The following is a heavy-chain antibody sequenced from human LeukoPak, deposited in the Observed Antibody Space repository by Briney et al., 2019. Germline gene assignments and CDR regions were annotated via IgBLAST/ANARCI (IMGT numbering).Heavy chain of an antibody. CDR1: GGSFSGYY. V-gene: IGHV4-34*01. D-gene: IGHD3-22*01. Sequence: PSETLSLTCAVYGGSFSGYYWSWIRQPPGKGLEWIGEINHSGSTNYNPSLKSRVTISVDTSKNQFSLKLSSVTAADTAVYYCARGLIVGSGWFDPWGQGTLVTVSS. CDR3: ARGLIVGSGWFDP. J-gene: IGHJ5*02. CDR2: INHSGST.